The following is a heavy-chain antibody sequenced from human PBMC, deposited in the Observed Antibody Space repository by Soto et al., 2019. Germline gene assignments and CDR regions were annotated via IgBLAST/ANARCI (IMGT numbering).Heavy chain of an antibody. D-gene: IGHD3-10*01. Sequence: ASVKVSCKVSGYTLTELSMHWVRQAPGKGLEWMGGFDPEDGETIYAQKFQGRVTMTEDTSTDTAYMELSSLRSEDTAVYYCATDAARITMARGVTVYWGQGTLVTVSS. CDR2: FDPEDGET. J-gene: IGHJ4*02. V-gene: IGHV1-24*01. CDR1: GYTLTELS. CDR3: ATDAARITMARGVTVY.